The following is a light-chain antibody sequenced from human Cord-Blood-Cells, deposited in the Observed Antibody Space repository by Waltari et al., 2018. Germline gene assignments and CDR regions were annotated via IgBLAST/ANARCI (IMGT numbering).Light chain of an antibody. CDR3: MQALQTPYT. CDR1: QSLLHSNGYNY. V-gene: IGKV2-28*01. Sequence: DIVMTPSPLSLPVTPGEPAHISCRSSQSLLHSNGYNYLDWYLQKPGQSPQLLIYLGSNRASGVPDRFSGSGSGTDFTLKISRVEAEDVGVYYCMQALQTPYTFGQGTKLEIK. CDR2: LGS. J-gene: IGKJ2*01.